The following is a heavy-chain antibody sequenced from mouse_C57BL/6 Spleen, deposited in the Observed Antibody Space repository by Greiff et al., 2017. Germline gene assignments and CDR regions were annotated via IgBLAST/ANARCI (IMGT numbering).Heavy chain of an antibody. Sequence: EVKLVESGGGLVKPGGSLKLSCAASGFTFSDYGMHWVRQAPEKGLEWVAYISSGSSTIYYADTVKGRFTISRDNAKNTLFLQMTSLRSEDTAMYYCARGDGSFYFDYWGQGTTLTVSS. CDR2: ISSGSSTI. J-gene: IGHJ2*01. V-gene: IGHV5-17*01. D-gene: IGHD2-3*01. CDR1: GFTFSDYG. CDR3: ARGDGSFYFDY.